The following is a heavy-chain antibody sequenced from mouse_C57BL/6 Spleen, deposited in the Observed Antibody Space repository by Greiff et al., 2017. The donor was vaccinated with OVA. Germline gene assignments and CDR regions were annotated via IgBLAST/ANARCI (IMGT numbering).Heavy chain of an antibody. V-gene: IGHV2-5*01. CDR2: IWRGGST. Sequence: QVQLQQSGPGLVQPSQSLSITCTVSGFSLTSYGVHWVRQSPGKGLEWLGVIWRGGSTDYNAAFMSRLSITKDNSKSQVFFKMNSLQADDTAIYYCAKNKGNWDRYFDVWGTGTTVTVSS. J-gene: IGHJ1*03. CDR1: GFSLTSYG. D-gene: IGHD4-1*01. CDR3: AKNKGNWDRYFDV.